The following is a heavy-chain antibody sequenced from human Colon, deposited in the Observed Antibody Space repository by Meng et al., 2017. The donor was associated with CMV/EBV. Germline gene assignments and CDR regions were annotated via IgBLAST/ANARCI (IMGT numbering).Heavy chain of an antibody. CDR1: GFTCRTNG. V-gene: IGHV3-23*01. D-gene: IGHD1-20*01. J-gene: IGHJ4*02. CDR2: ISRSGAYT. CDR3: AKVFQGYDWNPLDY. Sequence: LWGAGGGLVQPGGSLGLSCLGSGFTCRTNGMSWLRQAPGEGLEWVSGISRSGAYTHYADSVKGRFTISRDNSKNTLSLQMNSLRAEDTAVYYCAKVFQGYDWNPLDYWGQGALVTVSS.